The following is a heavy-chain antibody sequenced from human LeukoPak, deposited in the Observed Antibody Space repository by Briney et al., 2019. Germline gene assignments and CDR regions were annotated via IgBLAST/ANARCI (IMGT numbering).Heavy chain of an antibody. CDR1: GGSFSGYY. J-gene: IGHJ4*02. D-gene: IGHD3-3*01. CDR2: INHSGST. Sequence: SETLSLTCAVYGGSFSGYYWSWIRQPPGKGLEWIGEINHSGSTNYNPSLKSRVTISVDTSKNQFSLELSSVTAADTAVYYCARTWSGYSRHRNKKGYFDYWGQGTLVTVSS. V-gene: IGHV4-34*01. CDR3: ARTWSGYSRHRNKKGYFDY.